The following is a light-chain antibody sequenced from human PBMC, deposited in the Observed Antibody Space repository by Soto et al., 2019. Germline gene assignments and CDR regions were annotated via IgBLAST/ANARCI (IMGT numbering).Light chain of an antibody. CDR2: EVS. CDR1: SSDVGSYNL. CDR3: CSCVGIRIFV. V-gene: IGLV2-23*02. J-gene: IGLJ2*01. Sequence: QSALTQPASVSGSPGQSITVSCAGTSSDVGSYNLVSWYQQYPGQAPKLILYEVSNRPTGVPNRFTGSKSGNTASLTISGLQAEDEADYYCCSCVGIRIFVFGGGTKLTVL.